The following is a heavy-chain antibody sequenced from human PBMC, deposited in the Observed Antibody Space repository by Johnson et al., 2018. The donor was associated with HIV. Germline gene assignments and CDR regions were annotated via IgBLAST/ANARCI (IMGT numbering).Heavy chain of an antibody. D-gene: IGHD3-10*01. CDR1: GFTFSSYW. Sequence: VQLVESGGGLVQPGGSLRLSCAASGFTFSSYWMSWVRQAPGKGLEWVSTISGSGDNTYYADSVKGRFTISRDNAKNTLYLQMNRLRAEDTAVYYCALSGGPVRDDAFDIWGQGTMVTVSS. V-gene: IGHV3-23*04. CDR3: ALSGGPVRDDAFDI. J-gene: IGHJ3*02. CDR2: ISGSGDNT.